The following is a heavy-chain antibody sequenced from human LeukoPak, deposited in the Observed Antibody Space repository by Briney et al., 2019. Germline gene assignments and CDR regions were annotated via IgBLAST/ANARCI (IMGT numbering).Heavy chain of an antibody. CDR2: INHSGST. V-gene: IGHV4-34*01. CDR1: GGSFSGYY. D-gene: IGHD4-17*01. CDR3: ARGTITTVTDS. J-gene: IGHJ4*02. Sequence: SETLSLTCAVYGGSFSGYYWSWIRQPPGKGLEWIGEINHSGSTNYNPSLKSRVTLSVDTSKNQFSLKLSSVAAADTAVYYCARGTITTVTDSWGPGILVTVSS.